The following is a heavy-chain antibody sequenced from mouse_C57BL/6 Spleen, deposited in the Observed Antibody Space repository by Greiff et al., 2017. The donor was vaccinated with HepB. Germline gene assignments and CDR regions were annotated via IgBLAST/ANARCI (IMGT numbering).Heavy chain of an antibody. CDR2: ISYDGSN. V-gene: IGHV3-6*01. CDR1: GYSITSGYY. CDR3: ARDRRIYFDY. J-gene: IGHJ2*01. Sequence: DVQLQESGPGLVKPSQSLSLTCSVTGYSITSGYYWNWIRQFPGNKLEWMGYISYDGSNNYNPSLKNRISITRDTSKNQFFLKLNSVTTEDTATYYCARDRRIYFDYWGQGTTLTVAS.